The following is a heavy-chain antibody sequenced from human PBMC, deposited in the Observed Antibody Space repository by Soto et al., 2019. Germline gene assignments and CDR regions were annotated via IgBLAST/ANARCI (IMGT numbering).Heavy chain of an antibody. CDR3: ARDLWVEPELYYYGMDV. Sequence: PSETLSLTCTVTGDSISSRSYYWGWIRQPPGKGLEWIGSIFYSGTTYYNPSLKSRLTISVDTSKNHFSLRLTSVTAADTAVYYCARDLWVEPELYYYGMDVWGQGTTVTVSS. J-gene: IGHJ6*02. CDR2: IFYSGTT. V-gene: IGHV4-39*07. CDR1: GDSISSRSYY. D-gene: IGHD1-1*01.